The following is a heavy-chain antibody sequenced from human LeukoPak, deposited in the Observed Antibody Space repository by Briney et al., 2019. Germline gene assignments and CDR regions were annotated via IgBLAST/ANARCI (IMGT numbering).Heavy chain of an antibody. D-gene: IGHD1-7*01. CDR3: ARGPNGGHNRNYRYDY. CDR2: MNPNSGNT. V-gene: IGHV1-8*01. CDR1: GYTFTSYD. Sequence: GASVKVSCKASGYTFTSYDINWVRQATGQGLEWMGWMNPNSGNTGYAQKFQGRVTMTRNTSISTAYMELSSLTSEDTAMYYCARGPNGGHNRNYRYDYWGQGTLVTVSS. J-gene: IGHJ4*02.